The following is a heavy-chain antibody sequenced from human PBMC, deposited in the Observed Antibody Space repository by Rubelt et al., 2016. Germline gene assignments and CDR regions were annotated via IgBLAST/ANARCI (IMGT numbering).Heavy chain of an antibody. Sequence: QVQLQQWGAGLLKPSETLSLTCAVYGGSFSDYYWSWIRQPPGKGLEWIGEINHSGRSNYNPSLKSRVTILVDTSKNQFSLKLSSVTAADTAVYYCARDGPSVTTPLDSWGQGTLVTVSS. CDR2: INHSGRS. V-gene: IGHV4-34*01. J-gene: IGHJ4*02. CDR3: ARDGPSVTTPLDS. D-gene: IGHD4-17*01. CDR1: GGSFSDYY.